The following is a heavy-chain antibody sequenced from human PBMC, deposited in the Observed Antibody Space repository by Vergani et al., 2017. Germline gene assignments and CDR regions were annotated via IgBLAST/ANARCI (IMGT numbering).Heavy chain of an antibody. Sequence: QVNLQESGPGLVKPSETLSLTCAVSGDSISSGNNWGWIRQPPGKGLEWIGYIHYSENTNYNPSLKTRVTISVDTSKNQFSLTLTSVTAADTAVYYCASDTHSGQRADRWGQGILVTVTS. D-gene: IGHD6-19*01. CDR3: ASDTHSGQRADR. CDR1: GDSISSGNN. CDR2: IHYSENT. J-gene: IGHJ5*02. V-gene: IGHV4-61*01.